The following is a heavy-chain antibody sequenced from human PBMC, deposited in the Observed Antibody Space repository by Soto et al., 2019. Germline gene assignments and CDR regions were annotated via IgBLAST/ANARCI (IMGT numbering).Heavy chain of an antibody. J-gene: IGHJ3*02. CDR2: IYYSGST. Sequence: SETLSLTCTVSGGSISSSSYYWGWIRQPPGKGLEWIGSIYYSGSTYYNPSLKSRVTISVDTSKNQFSLKLSSVTAADTAVYYCAYEASRVRAFDIWGQGTMVTVSS. CDR3: AYEASRVRAFDI. V-gene: IGHV4-39*01. CDR1: GGSISSSSYY. D-gene: IGHD3-10*01.